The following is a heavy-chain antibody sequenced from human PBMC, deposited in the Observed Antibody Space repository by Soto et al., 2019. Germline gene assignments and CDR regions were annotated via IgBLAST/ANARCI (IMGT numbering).Heavy chain of an antibody. D-gene: IGHD2-2*02. CDR2: INSDGSST. CDR1: GFTFSSYW. V-gene: IGHV3-74*01. J-gene: IGHJ6*02. CDR3: ARGWDCSSTSCYRPPHGMDV. Sequence: EVQLVESGGGLVQPGGSLRLSCAASGFTFSSYWMHWVRQAPGKGLVWVSRINSDGSSTSYADSVKGRFTISRDNAKNTLYLQMNSLRAEDTAVYYCARGWDCSSTSCYRPPHGMDVWGQGTTVTVSS.